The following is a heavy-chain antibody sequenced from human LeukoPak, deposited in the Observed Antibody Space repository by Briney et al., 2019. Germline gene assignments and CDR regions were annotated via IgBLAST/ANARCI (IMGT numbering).Heavy chain of an antibody. D-gene: IGHD6-25*01. Sequence: QPGGSLILSCAASGFTFRGYGMHWVRPPPGKGLEWVSAIETDGSATTYVDSVEGRFSISRDNAKNILFLQMNSLRVEGTAVYYCASGGGYRLDYWGQGTLVTVSS. CDR3: ASGGGYRLDY. J-gene: IGHJ4*02. V-gene: IGHV3-74*01. CDR1: GFTFRGYG. CDR2: IETDGSAT.